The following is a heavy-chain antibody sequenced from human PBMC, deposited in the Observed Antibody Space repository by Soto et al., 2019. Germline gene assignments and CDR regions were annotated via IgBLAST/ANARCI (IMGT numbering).Heavy chain of an antibody. CDR3: AKDIGDIVVIPASISAYYALHV. V-gene: IGHV3-23*01. Sequence: EVQLLESGGGLVQPGGSLRLSCAASGFTFSSYAMSWVRQAPGKGLQWVSAISGSGGSTYYADSVKGRFTISRDNSKNTLYLQMNSLRAEDTAVYYCAKDIGDIVVIPASISAYYALHVWGQGTTVTVSS. D-gene: IGHD2-2*01. CDR2: ISGSGGST. J-gene: IGHJ6*02. CDR1: GFTFSSYA.